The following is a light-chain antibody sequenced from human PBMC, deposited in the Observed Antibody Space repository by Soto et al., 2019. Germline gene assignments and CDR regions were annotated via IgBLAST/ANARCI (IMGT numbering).Light chain of an antibody. Sequence: QSVLTQPPSASGTPGQRVTISCSGSSSNIGINFVYWYQQFPGTAPKLLIFRNNQRPSGVPDRFSGSKSGTSASLAISGLRSEDEAEYYCVTWDDSLSGVVFGGGTKLTVL. CDR3: VTWDDSLSGVV. CDR1: SSNIGINF. V-gene: IGLV1-47*01. J-gene: IGLJ2*01. CDR2: RNN.